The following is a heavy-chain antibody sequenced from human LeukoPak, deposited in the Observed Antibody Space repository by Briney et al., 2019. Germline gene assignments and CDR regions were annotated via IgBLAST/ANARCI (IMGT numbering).Heavy chain of an antibody. V-gene: IGHV3-23*01. J-gene: IGHJ6*03. Sequence: PGGSLRLSCAASGFTFSNYAMSWVRQAPGKGLEWVSAISGGGGPTYYADSVKGRFTISRDNSKNTLYLQMNSLRAEDTAVYYCARDAKREPAATKVYYYYYYMDVWGKGTTVTVSS. D-gene: IGHD2-2*01. CDR2: ISGGGGPT. CDR3: ARDAKREPAATKVYYYYYYMDV. CDR1: GFTFSNYA.